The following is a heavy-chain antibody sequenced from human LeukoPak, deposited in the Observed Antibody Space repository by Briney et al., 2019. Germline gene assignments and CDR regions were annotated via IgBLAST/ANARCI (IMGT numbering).Heavy chain of an antibody. V-gene: IGHV4-34*01. CDR1: GGSFSGYY. CDR2: INHSGST. CDR3: ARGGPYCSGGSCYWTD. D-gene: IGHD2-15*01. Sequence: SETLSLTCAVYGGSFSGYYWSWIRQPPGKGLEWIGEINHSGSTNYNPSLKSRGTISVDTSKNQFSLKLSSVTAADTAVYYRARGGPYCSGGSCYWTDWGQGTLVTVSS. J-gene: IGHJ4*02.